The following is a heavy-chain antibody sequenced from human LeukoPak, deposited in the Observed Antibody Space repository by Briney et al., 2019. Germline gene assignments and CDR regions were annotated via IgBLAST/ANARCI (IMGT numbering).Heavy chain of an antibody. CDR3: ARTVWNVGAIRYYFDY. Sequence: RGSLRLSCAASGFTFSSYWMSWVRQAPGKGLEWVANIKQDGSEKYYVDSVKGRFTISRDNAKNSLYLQMNSLRAEDTAGYYCARTVWNVGAIRYYFDYWGQGTLVTVSS. J-gene: IGHJ4*02. CDR1: GFTFSSYW. CDR2: IKQDGSEK. D-gene: IGHD1-26*01. V-gene: IGHV3-7*01.